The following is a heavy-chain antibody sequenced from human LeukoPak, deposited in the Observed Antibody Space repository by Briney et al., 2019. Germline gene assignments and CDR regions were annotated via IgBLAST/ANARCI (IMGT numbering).Heavy chain of an antibody. CDR3: ATPALPTNPNDYGDYGARGPDAFDI. J-gene: IGHJ3*02. V-gene: IGHV5-51*01. CDR2: IYPGDSDT. CDR1: GYSFTSYW. D-gene: IGHD4-17*01. Sequence: GESLKISCKGSGYSFTSYWIGWVRQMPGKGLEWMGIIYPGDSDTKYSPSFQGQVTISADKSIITAYLQWSSLKASDTALYYCATPALPTNPNDYGDYGARGPDAFDIWGQGTMVTVSS.